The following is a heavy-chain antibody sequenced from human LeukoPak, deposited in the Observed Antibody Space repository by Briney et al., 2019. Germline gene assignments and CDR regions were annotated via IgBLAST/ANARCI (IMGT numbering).Heavy chain of an antibody. Sequence: ASVKVSCKASGYTFTDYYMHWVRQAPGQGLEWMGWINPNSGGTNYAQKFQGRVTMTRDTSISTAYMELSRLRSDDTAVYYCASDLWFGELTYYMDVWGKGTTVTISS. CDR1: GYTFTDYY. D-gene: IGHD3-10*01. CDR3: ASDLWFGELTYYMDV. CDR2: INPNSGGT. J-gene: IGHJ6*03. V-gene: IGHV1-2*02.